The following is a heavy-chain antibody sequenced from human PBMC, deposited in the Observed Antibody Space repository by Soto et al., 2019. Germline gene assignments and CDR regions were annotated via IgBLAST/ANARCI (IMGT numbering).Heavy chain of an antibody. CDR1: GFSFNDYA. V-gene: IGHV3-9*01. J-gene: IGHJ6*02. D-gene: IGHD3-10*01. Sequence: EVQLVESGGGMVQPGRSLRLSCAASGFSFNDYAMHWVRQAPGKGLEWVSGISWNSARVGYADSVKCRFTISRDHAKNSRYLQMDSLRAEDTALYSCAKDRGREGADPYYYYGMDVWGQGTTVTVSS. CDR2: ISWNSARV. CDR3: AKDRGREGADPYYYYGMDV.